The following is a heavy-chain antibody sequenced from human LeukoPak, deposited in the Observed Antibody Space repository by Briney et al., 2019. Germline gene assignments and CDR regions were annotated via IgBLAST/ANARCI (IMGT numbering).Heavy chain of an antibody. Sequence: SETLSLTCAVYGVSFSGYYWSWIRQPPGKGLEWIGYIYYSGSTNYNPSLKSRVTISVDTSKNQFSLKLSSVTAADTAVYYCATESDHGAFDIWGQGTMVTVSS. D-gene: IGHD1-14*01. J-gene: IGHJ3*02. CDR1: GVSFSGYY. CDR3: ATESDHGAFDI. V-gene: IGHV4-59*01. CDR2: IYYSGST.